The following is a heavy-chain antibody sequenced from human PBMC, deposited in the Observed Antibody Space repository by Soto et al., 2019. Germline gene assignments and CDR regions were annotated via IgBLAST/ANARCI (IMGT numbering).Heavy chain of an antibody. CDR1: GFTFSSYA. Sequence: QVQLVESGGGVVQPGRSLRLSCAASGFTFSSYAMHWVRQAPGKGLGWVAVISYDGSNKYYADSVKGRFTISRDNSKNTLYLQMNSRRAEDTAVYYCARRALGSSDAFDIWGQGTMVTGSS. D-gene: IGHD3-10*01. CDR3: ARRALGSSDAFDI. J-gene: IGHJ3*02. V-gene: IGHV3-30-3*01. CDR2: ISYDGSNK.